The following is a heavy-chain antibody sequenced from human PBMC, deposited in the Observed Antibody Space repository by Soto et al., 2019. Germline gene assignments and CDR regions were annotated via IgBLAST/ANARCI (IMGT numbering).Heavy chain of an antibody. Sequence: QITLKESGPPLVKPTQTLTLTCAFSGLSLTTNGLSVGWVRQPPGKALEWLALIYWDDDKRYSPSLKSRLTITSDTSKNQVVLTMTNLDPVDTATYYCAHSSTDLNHAMDVWGQGTTVSVSS. CDR1: GLSLTTNGLS. J-gene: IGHJ6*02. CDR2: IYWDDDK. V-gene: IGHV2-5*02. CDR3: AHSSTDLNHAMDV. D-gene: IGHD3-3*01.